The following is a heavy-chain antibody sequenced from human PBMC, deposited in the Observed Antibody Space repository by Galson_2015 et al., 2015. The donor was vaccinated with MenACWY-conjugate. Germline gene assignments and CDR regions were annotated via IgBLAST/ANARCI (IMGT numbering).Heavy chain of an antibody. V-gene: IGHV3-23*01. CDR2: ISGGGHTT. Sequence: SLRLSCAASGFPFSSYAMGWVRQAPGKGLEWVSDISGGGHTTFYADSVKGRFPISRDNAKNSLYLQMNSLRVEDTAVYYCARGHLKLEPWGQGTLVTVSS. CDR1: GFPFSSYA. J-gene: IGHJ5*02. CDR3: ARGHLKLEP.